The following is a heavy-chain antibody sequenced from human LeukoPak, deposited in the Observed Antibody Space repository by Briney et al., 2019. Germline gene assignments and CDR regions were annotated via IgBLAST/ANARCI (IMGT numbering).Heavy chain of an antibody. D-gene: IGHD3-10*01. J-gene: IGHJ6*03. CDR2: INHSGST. V-gene: IGHV4-34*01. CDR3: ARGRTSGYYYYYYMDV. Sequence: PSETLSLTCAVYGGSFSGYYWSWIRQPPGKGLEWIGEINHSGSTNYNPSLKSRVTISVDTSTNQFSLKLSSVTAADTAVYYCARGRTSGYYYYYYMDVWGKGTTVTISS. CDR1: GGSFSGYY.